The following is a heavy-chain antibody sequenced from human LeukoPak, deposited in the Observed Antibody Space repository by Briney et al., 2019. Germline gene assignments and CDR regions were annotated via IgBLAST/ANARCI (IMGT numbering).Heavy chain of an antibody. D-gene: IGHD4/OR15-4a*01. CDR3: ARRAGAYSHPYDY. V-gene: IGHV3-53*01. Sequence: GGSLRLSCAASGFTFSVSWMSWVRQAPGKGLEWVSFIYSDNTHYSDSVKGRFTISRDNSKSTLYLQMNSLRAEDTAVYYCARRAGAYSHPYDYWGQGTLVTVSS. CDR1: GFTFSVSW. J-gene: IGHJ4*02. CDR2: IYSDNT.